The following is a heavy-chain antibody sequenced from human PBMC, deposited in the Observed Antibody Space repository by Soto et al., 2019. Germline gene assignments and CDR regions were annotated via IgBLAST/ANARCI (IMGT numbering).Heavy chain of an antibody. J-gene: IGHJ6*02. V-gene: IGHV3-30-3*01. D-gene: IGHD1-7*01. CDR1: GFTFSSYA. Sequence: GGSLRLSCAASGFTFSSYAMHWVRQAPGKGLEWVAVISYDGSKKYYADSVKGRFTISRDNSKHTLYLQMNSLRAEDTAVYYCARERSNYGGYCYYGMDVWGQGTTVTVSS. CDR3: ARERSNYGGYCYYGMDV. CDR2: ISYDGSKK.